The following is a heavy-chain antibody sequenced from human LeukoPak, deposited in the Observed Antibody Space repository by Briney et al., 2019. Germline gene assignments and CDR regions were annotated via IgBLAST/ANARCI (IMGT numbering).Heavy chain of an antibody. CDR2: IYEDGTT. V-gene: IGHV3-53*01. CDR3: GRDHSSWAFDY. CDR1: GFTVSNNY. Sequence: GGSLRLSCAAFGFTVSNNYMGWVRQAPGQGLDWVSIIYEDGTTYYADSVKGRFTISRDNSKNTLYLQMNSLRADDTAVYYCGRDHSSWAFDYWGQGTLVTVSS. D-gene: IGHD6-13*01. J-gene: IGHJ4*02.